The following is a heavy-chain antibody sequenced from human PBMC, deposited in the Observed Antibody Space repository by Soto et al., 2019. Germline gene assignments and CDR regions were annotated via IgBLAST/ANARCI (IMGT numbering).Heavy chain of an antibody. D-gene: IGHD6-13*01. CDR1: VDSVSSNSAA. V-gene: IGHV6-1*01. J-gene: IGHJ6*02. Sequence: PSQTLSLTCAISVDSVSSNSAAWNWIMQSPSRGLEWLGRTYYRSKWYNDYAVSVKSRITINPDTSKNQFSLQLNSVTPEDTGVYSCARDRAAAGYGSYYGMDVRGQRNTVTV. CDR2: TYYRSKWYN. CDR3: ARDRAAAGYGSYYGMDV.